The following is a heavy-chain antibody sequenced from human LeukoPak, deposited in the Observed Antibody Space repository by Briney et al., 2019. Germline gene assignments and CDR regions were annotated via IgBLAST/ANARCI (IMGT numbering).Heavy chain of an antibody. V-gene: IGHV3-30*03. CDR3: ARGGDYDILTGYSDFDY. Sequence: GGSLRLSRAASGFTFNTYGMHWVRQAPGKGLEWVAVMSYDGSDKVYADSVKGRFTISRDNSKNTLYLQMNSLRAEDTAVYYCARGGDYDILTGYSDFDYWGQGTLVTVSS. D-gene: IGHD3-9*01. CDR2: MSYDGSDK. CDR1: GFTFNTYG. J-gene: IGHJ4*02.